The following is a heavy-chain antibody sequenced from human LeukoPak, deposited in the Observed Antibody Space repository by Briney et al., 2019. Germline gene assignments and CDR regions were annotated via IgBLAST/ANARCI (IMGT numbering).Heavy chain of an antibody. J-gene: IGHJ4*02. CDR1: GFNFRSHA. V-gene: IGHV3-23*01. D-gene: IGHD2-8*01. CDR3: AKDHGTNVYDPFDY. CDR2: ISNGGAGT. Sequence: GGSLRLSCAASGFNFRSHAMSWVRQAPGKGLEWVSVISNGGAGTYYADSVKGRFTISRDNSKSTLYLQMSSLRAEATAVYYCAKDHGTNVYDPFDYWGEGTLVTVSS.